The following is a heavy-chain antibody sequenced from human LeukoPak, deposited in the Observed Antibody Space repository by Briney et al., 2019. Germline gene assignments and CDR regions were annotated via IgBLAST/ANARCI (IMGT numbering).Heavy chain of an antibody. CDR3: ARARRGSGRFSDY. J-gene: IGHJ4*02. V-gene: IGHV3-21*01. D-gene: IGHD1-26*01. CDR2: ISSTSSYI. CDR1: GFTFGIYS. Sequence: PGGSLRLSCAASGFTFGIYSMIWVRQAPGKGLEWVSYISSTSSYIYYADSVKGRFTISRDHAKNSLYLQMNSLRAEDTAVFYCARARRGSGRFSDYWGQGTLVTVSS.